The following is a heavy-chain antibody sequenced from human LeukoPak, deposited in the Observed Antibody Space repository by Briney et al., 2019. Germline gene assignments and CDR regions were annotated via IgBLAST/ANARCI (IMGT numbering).Heavy chain of an antibody. CDR3: AREYSSSRTTFDY. Sequence: ASVKVFCKASGYTFTGYYMHWVPQAPGRGVEWVGWINPKRGGTNYAQKFQGRLTMTRTTSISTTYMELSRLRSDDTAVYYCAREYSSSRTTFDYWGQGTLVTVSS. V-gene: IGHV1-2*02. D-gene: IGHD6-13*01. CDR1: GYTFTGYY. J-gene: IGHJ4*02. CDR2: INPKRGGT.